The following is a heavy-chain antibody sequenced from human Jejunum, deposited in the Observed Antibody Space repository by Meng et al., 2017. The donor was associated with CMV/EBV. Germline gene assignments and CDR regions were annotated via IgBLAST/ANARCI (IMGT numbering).Heavy chain of an antibody. CDR1: GFTFSSYG. D-gene: IGHD3-3*01. Sequence: GFTFSSYGMHWGRQAPGKGLEWVAFIRYDGSNKYYADSVKGRFTISRDNSKNTLYLQMNSLRAEDTAVYYCAKTDYDFWSGYPDYWGQGTLVTVSS. J-gene: IGHJ4*02. CDR2: IRYDGSNK. CDR3: AKTDYDFWSGYPDY. V-gene: IGHV3-30*02.